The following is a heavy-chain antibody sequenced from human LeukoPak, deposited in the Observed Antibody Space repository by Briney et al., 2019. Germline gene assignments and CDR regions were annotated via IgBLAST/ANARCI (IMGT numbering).Heavy chain of an antibody. J-gene: IGHJ4*02. CDR2: INWNGGST. Sequence: PAGSLRLSCAASGFTFDDYNMNWVRQAPGKKLEWVNCINWNGGSTYYKDSVKGRFNISRDNAKNSLYLQMNSLRAEDTALYYCARVKGSGYRNSIDYWGQGTLVTVSS. V-gene: IGHV3-20*04. CDR3: ARVKGSGYRNSIDY. CDR1: GFTFDDYN. D-gene: IGHD3-3*01.